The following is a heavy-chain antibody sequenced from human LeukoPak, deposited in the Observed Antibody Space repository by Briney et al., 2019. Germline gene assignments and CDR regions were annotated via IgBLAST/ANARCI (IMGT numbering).Heavy chain of an antibody. Sequence: PGGSLRLSCAASGFTFSSYGMHWVRQAPGKGLEWVSAISGSGGSTYYADSVKGRFTISRDNSKNTLYLQMNSLRAEDTAVYYCANGRYCSSTSCFMDYWGQGTLVTVSS. D-gene: IGHD2-2*01. CDR3: ANGRYCSSTSCFMDY. CDR2: ISGSGGST. CDR1: GFTFSSYG. V-gene: IGHV3-23*01. J-gene: IGHJ4*02.